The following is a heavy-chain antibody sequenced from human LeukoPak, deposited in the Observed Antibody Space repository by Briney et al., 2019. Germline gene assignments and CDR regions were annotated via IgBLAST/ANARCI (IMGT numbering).Heavy chain of an antibody. CDR1: GYTFTSYG. Sequence: ASVKVSCKASGYTFTSYGISWVRQAPGQGLEWMGWINPNSGGTNYAQKFQGRVTMTRDTSISTAYMELSRLRSDDTAVYYCARDVEPDPRDAVDAWGQGTLVTVSS. CDR2: INPNSGGT. CDR3: ARDVEPDPRDAVDA. V-gene: IGHV1-2*02. J-gene: IGHJ5*02. D-gene: IGHD1-14*01.